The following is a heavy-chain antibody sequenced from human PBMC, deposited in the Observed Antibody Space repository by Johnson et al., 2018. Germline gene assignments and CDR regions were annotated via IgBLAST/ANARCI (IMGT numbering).Heavy chain of an antibody. V-gene: IGHV3-33*01. D-gene: IGHD1-1*01. CDR2: IWYDGSNK. J-gene: IGHJ6*02. CDR3: ARGNFGNCHGMDV. Sequence: VQLLESGGGVVQPGRSLRLSCVASGFTFSTYGMHWVRQAPGKGLEWVAVIWYDGSNKYYADSVKGRFSISRDNSENTLYLEMNSRGAEDTAVYYCARGNFGNCHGMDVWGQGTTVTVSS. CDR1: GFTFSTYG.